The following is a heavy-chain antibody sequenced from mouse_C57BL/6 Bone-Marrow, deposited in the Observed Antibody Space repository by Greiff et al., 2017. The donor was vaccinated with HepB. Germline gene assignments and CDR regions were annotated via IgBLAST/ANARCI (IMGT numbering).Heavy chain of an antibody. CDR3: ARSLYYYGSPFDY. D-gene: IGHD1-1*01. J-gene: IGHJ2*01. Sequence: VQLQQPGAELVKPGASVKLSCKASGYTFTSYWMHWVKQRPGQGLEWIGMIHPNSGSTNYNEKFKSKATLTVDKSSSTAYMQLSSLTSEDSAVYNCARSLYYYGSPFDYWGQGTTLTVSS. CDR2: IHPNSGST. V-gene: IGHV1-64*01. CDR1: GYTFTSYW.